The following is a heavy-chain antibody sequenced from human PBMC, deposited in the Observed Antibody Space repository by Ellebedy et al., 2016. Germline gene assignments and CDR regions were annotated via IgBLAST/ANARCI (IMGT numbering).Heavy chain of an antibody. J-gene: IGHJ4*02. CDR3: AKDCVHYVDYAFDS. CDR1: GFTLRSYA. V-gene: IGHV3-23*01. CDR2: ISGTGGSL. Sequence: GGSLRLXXAASGFTLRSYAMSWVRQAPGKGLEWVAGISGTGGSLYYSDSVKGRFTISRANAKHMLYLEMNSLRVEDTAVYYCAKDCVHYVDYAFDSWGPGTLVTVSS. D-gene: IGHD4-17*01.